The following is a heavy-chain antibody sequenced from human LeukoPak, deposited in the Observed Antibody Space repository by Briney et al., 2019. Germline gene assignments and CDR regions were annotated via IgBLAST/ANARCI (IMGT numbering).Heavy chain of an antibody. CDR2: IYYRGRT. V-gene: IGHV4-30-4*08. D-gene: IGHD6-19*01. J-gene: IGHJ4*02. CDR1: GGSISSGDYY. CDR3: ARDARGYSSGIDY. Sequence: SETLSLTCTVSGGSISSGDYYWSWIRQPPGKGLEWIGYIYYRGRTYYSPSLKSRVTISVDTYKNHFSLKLSSVTAADTAVYYCARDARGYSSGIDYWGQGTLVTVSS.